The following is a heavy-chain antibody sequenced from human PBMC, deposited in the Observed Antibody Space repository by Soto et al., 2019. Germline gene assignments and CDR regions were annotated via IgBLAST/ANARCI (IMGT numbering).Heavy chain of an antibody. CDR1: GYTFTHYG. CDR2: INAYNGNT. J-gene: IGHJ4*02. CDR3: ARAIAGGYGHTTLDY. V-gene: IGHV1-18*01. Sequence: QVHQVQSGAEVKKPGASVKVSCKASGYTFTHYGLSWVRQAPGQGLEWMGWINAYNGNTDYAHKVQGRVTVTTDTSTTTAYMELRSLTSDDTAVYYCARAIAGGYGHTTLDYWGQGTLVTVSS. D-gene: IGHD5-18*01.